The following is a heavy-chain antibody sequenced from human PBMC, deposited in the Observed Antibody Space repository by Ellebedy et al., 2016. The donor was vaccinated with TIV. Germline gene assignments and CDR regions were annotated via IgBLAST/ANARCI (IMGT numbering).Heavy chain of an antibody. V-gene: IGHV1-46*01. J-gene: IGHJ4*02. CDR3: AIDRNPLDY. CDR1: GYILTRHY. CDR2: INPSGSVI. D-gene: IGHD1-14*01. Sequence: ASVKVSCKASGYILTRHYMHWVRQAPGQGLEWMGIINPSGSVIRYAQKFQGRASMTGDTSTNTVYMELSSLTSEDTAIYYCAIDRNPLDYWGQGTLVTVSS.